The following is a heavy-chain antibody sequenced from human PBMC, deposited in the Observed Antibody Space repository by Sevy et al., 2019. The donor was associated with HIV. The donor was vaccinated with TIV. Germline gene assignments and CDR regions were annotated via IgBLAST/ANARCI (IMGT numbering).Heavy chain of an antibody. CDR3: ARYWGRDGHSIDY. Sequence: GGSLRLSCAASGFAVSNNYMTWDRQAPGTGLEWVSMIYSGGPTYYADSVQGRFTISRDNSKNTLYLQMNSLRVEDTAVYYCARYWGRDGHSIDYWGQGTLVTVSS. CDR2: IYSGGPT. D-gene: IGHD3-16*01. CDR1: GFAVSNNY. V-gene: IGHV3-66*01. J-gene: IGHJ4*02.